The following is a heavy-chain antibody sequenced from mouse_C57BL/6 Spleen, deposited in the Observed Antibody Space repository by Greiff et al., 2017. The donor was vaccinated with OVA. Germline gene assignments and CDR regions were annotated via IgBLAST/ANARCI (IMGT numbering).Heavy chain of an antibody. Sequence: EVKLMESGGGLVKPGGSLKLSCAASGFTFSDYGMHWVRPAPEKGLEWVAYISSGSSPIYYADTVKGRFTISRDNAKNTLFLQMTSLRSGDTAMYYSARSDYGSGAEWGQGTLVTVSA. CDR2: ISSGSSPI. CDR1: GFTFSDYG. D-gene: IGHD1-1*01. J-gene: IGHJ3*02. CDR3: ARSDYGSGAE. V-gene: IGHV5-17*01.